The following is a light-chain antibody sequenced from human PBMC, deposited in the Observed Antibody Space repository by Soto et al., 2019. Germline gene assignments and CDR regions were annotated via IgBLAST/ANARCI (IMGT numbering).Light chain of an antibody. J-gene: IGLJ2*01. V-gene: IGLV4-69*01. Sequence: QLVLTQSPSASASLGASVKLTCTLSSGHSSYAMAWHQQQPEKGPRYLMKLDSDGSHTKGDAIPDRFSGSSSGAERYLTISSLQSEDEADYYCQPWGTGIHVVFGGGTKLTVL. CDR3: QPWGTGIHVV. CDR2: LDSDGSH. CDR1: SGHSSYA.